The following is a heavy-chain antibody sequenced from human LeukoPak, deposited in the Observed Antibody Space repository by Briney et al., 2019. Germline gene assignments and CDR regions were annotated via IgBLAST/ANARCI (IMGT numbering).Heavy chain of an antibody. J-gene: IGHJ6*03. Sequence: PSETLSLTCAVYGGSFSGYYWSWIRQPPGKGLEWIGEINHSGSTNYNPSLKSRVTISLDTSKNQFSLKLNSVTAADTAVYYCASVRRGFGESSKYYAYYYMGVWGKGTTVTISS. CDR1: GGSFSGYY. D-gene: IGHD3-10*01. CDR3: ASVRRGFGESSKYYAYYYMGV. V-gene: IGHV4-34*01. CDR2: INHSGST.